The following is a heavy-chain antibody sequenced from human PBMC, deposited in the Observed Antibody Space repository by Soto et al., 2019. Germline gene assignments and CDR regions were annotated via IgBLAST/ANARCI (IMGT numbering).Heavy chain of an antibody. CDR3: ATAVFEVNYYDSSGYPGGIDY. V-gene: IGHV1-24*01. Sequence: ASVKVSCKVSGYTLTELSMHWVRQAPGKGLEWMGGFDPEDGETIYAQKFQGRVTMTEDTSTDTAYMELSSLRSEDTAVYYCATAVFEVNYYDSSGYPGGIDYWGQGTLATVSS. D-gene: IGHD3-22*01. J-gene: IGHJ4*02. CDR2: FDPEDGET. CDR1: GYTLTELS.